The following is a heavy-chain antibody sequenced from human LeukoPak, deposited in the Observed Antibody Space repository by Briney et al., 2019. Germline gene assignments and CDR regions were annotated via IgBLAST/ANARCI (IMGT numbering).Heavy chain of an antibody. CDR1: GFTFSSYG. CDR2: IRYDGSNK. Sequence: PGGSLRLSCAASGFTFSSYGMHWVRQAPGKGLEWVAFIRYDGSNKYYADSVKGRFTISRDNSKNTLYLQMNSLRAEDTAVYYCAKEDGRSGWAFDIWGQGTMVTVSS. J-gene: IGHJ3*02. V-gene: IGHV3-30*02. CDR3: AKEDGRSGWAFDI. D-gene: IGHD3-10*01.